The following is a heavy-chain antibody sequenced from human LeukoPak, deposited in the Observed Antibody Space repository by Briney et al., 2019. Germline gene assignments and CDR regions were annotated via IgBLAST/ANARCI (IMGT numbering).Heavy chain of an antibody. CDR1: GSTFSTYP. Sequence: GGSWRPSCAASGSTFSTYPMPWVGRAPAKGREGVAVISYDGSNKYYADSVKGRFTISRDNSKNTLYLQMNSLRAEDTAVYYCAIYTGGDDAFDIWGQGTMVTVSS. V-gene: IGHV3-30-3*01. D-gene: IGHD3-16*01. CDR2: ISYDGSNK. CDR3: AIYTGGDDAFDI. J-gene: IGHJ3*02.